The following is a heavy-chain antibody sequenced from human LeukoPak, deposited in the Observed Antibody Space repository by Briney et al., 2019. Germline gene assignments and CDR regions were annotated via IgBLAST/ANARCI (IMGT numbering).Heavy chain of an antibody. Sequence: ASVKVSCKXSGYTITSYYMHWVRQAPGQGLEWMGIINPSGGSTSYARKFQARVTMTRDTSTSTVYMELSSLRSEDTAVYYCARDCGGDCYSRYFQHWGQGTLVTVSS. CDR3: ARDCGGDCYSRYFQH. D-gene: IGHD2-21*02. J-gene: IGHJ1*01. CDR2: INPSGGST. CDR1: GYTITSYY. V-gene: IGHV1-46*01.